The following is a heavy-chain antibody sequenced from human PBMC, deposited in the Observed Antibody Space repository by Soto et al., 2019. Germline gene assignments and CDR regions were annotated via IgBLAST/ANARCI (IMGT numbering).Heavy chain of an antibody. Sequence: QVQLVESGGGVVQPGRSLGLSCTAHGVTFSGFAMSWVRQAPGKGLEWVARISFDGTKKYYADSVKGRFTISRDNSKSTLFLEMNSLTPEDTAVYYCARANARGLDYWGLATLVTVPS. V-gene: IGHV3-30-3*01. CDR2: ISFDGTKK. CDR1: GVTFSGFA. CDR3: ARANARGLDY. D-gene: IGHD3-10*01. J-gene: IGHJ4*02.